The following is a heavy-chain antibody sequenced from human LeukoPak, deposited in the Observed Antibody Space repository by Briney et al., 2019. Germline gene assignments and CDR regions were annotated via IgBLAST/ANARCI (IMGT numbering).Heavy chain of an antibody. CDR3: ARFCSSTSCYYDYYYMDV. Sequence: RGGSLRISCAASGYTFRSYRMICVREAPGKGLEWVSSICSSSSYIYYADSVKGRFTISRDNAKNSLYLQMNSLRAEDTAVYYCARFCSSTSCYYDYYYMDVWGKGTTVTVSS. CDR2: ICSSSSYI. J-gene: IGHJ6*03. V-gene: IGHV3-21*01. D-gene: IGHD2-2*01. CDR1: GYTFRSYR.